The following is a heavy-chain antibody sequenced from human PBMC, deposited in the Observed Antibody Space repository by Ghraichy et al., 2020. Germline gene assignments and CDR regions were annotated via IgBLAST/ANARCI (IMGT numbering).Heavy chain of an antibody. CDR1: GFTFSSYA. D-gene: IGHD5-24*01. V-gene: IGHV3-30*04. CDR3: TRYDYNTNFDY. Sequence: GGSLRLSCAASGFTFSSYAMHWVRQAPGKGLEWVAVISFDGSNKYYADSVKGRFTISRDNSKNTLYLQMNSLRAEDTALYYWTRYDYNTNFDYWGQGTLVTVSS. CDR2: ISFDGSNK. J-gene: IGHJ4*02.